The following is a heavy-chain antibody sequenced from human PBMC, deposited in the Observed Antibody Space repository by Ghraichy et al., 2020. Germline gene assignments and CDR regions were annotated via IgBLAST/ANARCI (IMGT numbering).Heavy chain of an antibody. D-gene: IGHD5-12*01. V-gene: IGHV3-7*01. Sequence: GGSLRLSCAASGFTFSAYWMSWVRLAPGKGLEWVASINQDGSEKYYMDSVMGRFTISRDNAKNSLFLQMSSLTAGDTAVYYCAYGAYSLDYWGQGTLVPVSS. CDR1: GFTFSAYW. J-gene: IGHJ4*02. CDR3: AYGAYSLDY. CDR2: INQDGSEK.